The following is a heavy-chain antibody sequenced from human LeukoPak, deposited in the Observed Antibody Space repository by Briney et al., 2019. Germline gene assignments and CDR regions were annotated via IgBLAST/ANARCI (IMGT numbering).Heavy chain of an antibody. CDR3: ARHSTSIFGVVTEGY. CDR1: GFTFSNYW. CDR2: INTDGTGT. V-gene: IGHV3-74*01. Sequence: PGGSLRLSCAASGFTFSNYWMHWVRQAPGKGLVWVSRINTDGTGTSYADSVKGRFTISRDNAKNTLYLQMNSLRVEDTAVYYCARHSTSIFGVVTEGYWGQGTLVTVSS. D-gene: IGHD3-3*01. J-gene: IGHJ4*02.